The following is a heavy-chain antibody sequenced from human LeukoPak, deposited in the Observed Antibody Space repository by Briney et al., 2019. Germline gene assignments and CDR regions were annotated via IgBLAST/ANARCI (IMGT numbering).Heavy chain of an antibody. V-gene: IGHV5-51*01. CDR3: ARQGTTVTYEGAFDI. CDR2: RNPGDSDI. CDR1: GYSFTSYW. D-gene: IGHD4-17*01. J-gene: IGHJ3*02. Sequence: GESLKISCKGSGYSFTSYWIGWVRQMPGKGLEWMGIRNPGDSDIRYSPSFQGQVTISADKSTSTAYLQWSSLKASDTAMYYCARQGTTVTYEGAFDIWGQGTMVTVS.